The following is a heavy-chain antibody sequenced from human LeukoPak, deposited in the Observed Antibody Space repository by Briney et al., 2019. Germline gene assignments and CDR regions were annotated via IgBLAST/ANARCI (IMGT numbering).Heavy chain of an antibody. Sequence: GASVKVSCKASGYTFTNYGITWVRQAPGQGLEWMGWISVYNANTNYAQKLQGRVTMTTDASTTTAYMEVRSLRSDDTAVYYCARHNKQTHRRITIFGVVSSSDPYFDYWGQGTLVTVSS. J-gene: IGHJ4*02. CDR3: ARHNKQTHRRITIFGVVSSSDPYFDY. V-gene: IGHV1-18*01. CDR2: ISVYNANT. D-gene: IGHD3-3*01. CDR1: GYTFTNYG.